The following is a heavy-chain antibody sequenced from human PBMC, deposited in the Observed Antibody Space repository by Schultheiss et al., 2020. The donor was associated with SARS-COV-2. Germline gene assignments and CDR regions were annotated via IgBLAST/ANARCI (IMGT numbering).Heavy chain of an antibody. J-gene: IGHJ3*02. CDR3: AARGIVGATEDAFDI. Sequence: ASVKVSCKASGYTFTSYDINWVRQATGQGLEWMGWINPNSGGTNYAQKFQGRVTMTRDTSISTAYMELSRLRSDDTAVYYCAARGIVGATEDAFDIWGQGTMVTVSS. CDR2: INPNSGGT. D-gene: IGHD1-26*01. CDR1: GYTFTSYD. V-gene: IGHV1-2*02.